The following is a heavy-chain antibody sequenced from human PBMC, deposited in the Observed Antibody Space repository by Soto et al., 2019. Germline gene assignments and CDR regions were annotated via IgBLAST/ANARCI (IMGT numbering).Heavy chain of an antibody. CDR1: GYTFTGYY. J-gene: IGHJ6*02. CDR2: INPNSGGT. Sequence: ASLTVSCKASGYTFTGYYMHWVRQSPGQGLEWMGWINPNSGGTNYAQKFQGRVTMTRDTSISTAYMELSRLRSDDTAVYYCGMAGYSSSWFSDRPDKYGMDGCGARTTLTVS. D-gene: IGHD6-13*01. V-gene: IGHV1-2*02. CDR3: GMAGYSSSWFSDRPDKYGMDG.